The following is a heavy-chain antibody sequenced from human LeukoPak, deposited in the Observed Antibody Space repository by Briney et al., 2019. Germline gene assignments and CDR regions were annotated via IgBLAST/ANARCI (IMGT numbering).Heavy chain of an antibody. CDR2: INHSGST. CDR3: ARTLLAYDAFDI. CDR1: GGSFSGYY. V-gene: IGHV4-34*01. Sequence: SVTLSLTCAVYGGSFSGYYWSWIRQPPGKGLEWIGEINHSGSTNYNPSLKSRVTISVDTSKNQFSLKLSSVTAADTAVYYCARTLLAYDAFDIWGQGTMVTVSS. J-gene: IGHJ3*02.